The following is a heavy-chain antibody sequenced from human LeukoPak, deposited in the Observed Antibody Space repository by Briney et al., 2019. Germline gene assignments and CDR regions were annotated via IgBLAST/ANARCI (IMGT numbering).Heavy chain of an antibody. CDR2: VSAYNGNT. CDR3: ARVKYYYDSSGYHTYYFDY. Sequence: GASVSVSCTASGYTFTSYGISWVRQAPGQGLEWMGWVSAYNGNTNYAQKLQGTVTMTTDTPTSTTYMELRSLRSDDTAVYYCARVKYYYDSSGYHTYYFDYWGQGTLVTVSS. V-gene: IGHV1-18*01. D-gene: IGHD3-22*01. J-gene: IGHJ4*02. CDR1: GYTFTSYG.